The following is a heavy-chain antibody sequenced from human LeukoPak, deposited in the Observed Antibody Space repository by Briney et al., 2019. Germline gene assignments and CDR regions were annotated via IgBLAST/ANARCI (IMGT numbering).Heavy chain of an antibody. Sequence: ASLKVSCKTSGYTFISYGISWLRQAPGQGIEWMGWISANKGDTEYAQKFQGRLTVTRDTSTSTAYMELKRLKSDDTAVYYCARADIIVVAGATPVGSAFEYWGQGTLITVS. CDR2: ISANKGDT. D-gene: IGHD2-15*01. CDR1: GYTFISYG. V-gene: IGHV1-18*01. CDR3: ARADIIVVAGATPVGSAFEY. J-gene: IGHJ4*02.